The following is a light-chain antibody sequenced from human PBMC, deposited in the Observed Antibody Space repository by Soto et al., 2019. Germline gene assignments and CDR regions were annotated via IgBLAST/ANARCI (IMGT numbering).Light chain of an antibody. J-gene: IGKJ1*01. CDR3: QQRSNWPPWT. V-gene: IGKV3-11*01. CDR1: QSVSSY. Sequence: EIVLTQSPATLSLSPGERATLSCRASQSVSSYLAWYQQKPGQAPRPLFYDASTRATGIPARFSGSGSGTDFTLTISSLEPEDFAVYYCQQRSNWPPWTFGQGTKVEIK. CDR2: DAS.